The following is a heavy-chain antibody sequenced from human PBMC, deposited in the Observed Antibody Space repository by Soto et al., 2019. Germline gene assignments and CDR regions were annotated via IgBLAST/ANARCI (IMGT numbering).Heavy chain of an antibody. J-gene: IGHJ6*02. CDR3: ARVDWNYDLPRFGMDV. D-gene: IGHD1-7*01. Sequence: GESLKISCKGSGDSFSSYWINWVRQMPGKGLEWMGRIDPSDSHTDYSPSFQGHVTISADKSINTAYLQWSSLRASDTAIYYCARVDWNYDLPRFGMDVWGPGTTVPVYS. CDR2: IDPSDSHT. V-gene: IGHV5-10-1*01. CDR1: GDSFSSYW.